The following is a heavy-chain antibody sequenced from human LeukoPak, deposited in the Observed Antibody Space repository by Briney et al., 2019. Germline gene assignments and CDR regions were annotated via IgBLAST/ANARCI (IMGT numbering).Heavy chain of an antibody. CDR3: AKDLEKYSSSPNDAFDI. D-gene: IGHD6-6*01. CDR1: GFTFSSYG. V-gene: IGHV3-33*06. J-gene: IGHJ3*02. CDR2: IWYDGSNK. Sequence: GGPLRLSCAASGFTFSSYGMHWVRQAPGKGLEWVAVIWYDGSNKYYADSVKGRFTISRDNSNNTLYLQMNSLRAEDTAVYYCAKDLEKYSSSPNDAFDIWGQGTMVTVSS.